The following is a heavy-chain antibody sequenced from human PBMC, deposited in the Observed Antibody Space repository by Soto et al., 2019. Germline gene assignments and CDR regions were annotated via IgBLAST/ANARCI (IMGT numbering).Heavy chain of an antibody. J-gene: IGHJ5*02. CDR1: QHTFSNYD. V-gene: IGHV1-8*02. D-gene: IGHD3-22*01. CDR2: MNPNSGNT. Sequence: QVQLVQSGAEVKKPGASVKVSCKASQHTFSNYDISWVRQATGQGLEWMGWMNPNSGNTGYALKFQGRVTMTRGASISTAYMELSSLGSDDTAVYYCVRMASSGSLNWFDPWGQGTLVTVSS. CDR3: VRMASSGSLNWFDP.